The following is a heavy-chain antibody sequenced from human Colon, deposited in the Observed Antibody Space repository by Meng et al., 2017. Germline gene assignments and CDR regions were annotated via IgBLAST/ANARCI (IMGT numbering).Heavy chain of an antibody. V-gene: IGHV4-4*02. CDR3: AREVVVAGTRNWLDP. J-gene: IGHJ5*02. D-gene: IGHD6-19*01. CDR2: TYQNGRP. CDR1: GGSITSSDW. Sequence: GQLQWAGPGMVKPSGTLSLTCPVSGGSITSSDWWSWVRQTPGKGLEWIGETYQNGRPNYNPSLKSRVTISVDKSKNQFSLNMTSVTAADTAVYYCAREVVVAGTRNWLDPWGQGILVTVSS.